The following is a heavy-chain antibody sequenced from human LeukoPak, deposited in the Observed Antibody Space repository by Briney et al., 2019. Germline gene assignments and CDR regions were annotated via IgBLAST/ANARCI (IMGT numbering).Heavy chain of an antibody. Sequence: LPGGALRLSCAASGFTFNNYVMNWVRQAPGKGLEWVSSISGSGSSTYYADSVKGRFTISRDNAKTTLYLQMNSLRAEDTAVYYCARGTSGGYFDYWGQGTLVTVSS. J-gene: IGHJ4*03. V-gene: IGHV3-23*01. CDR2: ISGSGSST. D-gene: IGHD1-26*01. CDR1: GFTFNNYV. CDR3: ARGTSGGYFDY.